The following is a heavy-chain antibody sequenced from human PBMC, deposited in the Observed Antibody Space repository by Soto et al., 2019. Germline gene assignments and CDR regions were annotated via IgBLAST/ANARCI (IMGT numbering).Heavy chain of an antibody. V-gene: IGHV3-33*01. CDR1: GFTFSSYG. Sequence: GGSLRLSCAASGFTFSSYGMHWVRQAPGKGLEWVAVIWYDGSNKYYADSVKGRFTISRDNSKNTLYLQMNSLRAEDTAVYYCAREWGDIVVVPAASHPYGMDVWGQGTTVTVS. CDR2: IWYDGSNK. D-gene: IGHD2-2*01. J-gene: IGHJ6*02. CDR3: AREWGDIVVVPAASHPYGMDV.